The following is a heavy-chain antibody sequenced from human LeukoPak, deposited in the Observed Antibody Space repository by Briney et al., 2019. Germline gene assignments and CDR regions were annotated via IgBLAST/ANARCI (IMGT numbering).Heavy chain of an antibody. J-gene: IGHJ4*02. V-gene: IGHV4-34*01. CDR2: INHSGST. CDR1: GGSFSGYY. CDR3: ARGPRAWYQLPRRAYYFDY. D-gene: IGHD2-2*01. Sequence: KPSETLSLTCAVYGGSFSGYYWSWIRQPPGKGLEWIGEINHSGSTNYNPSLKSRVTISVDTSKNQFSLKLSSVTAADTAVYYCARGPRAWYQLPRRAYYFDYWGQGTLVTVSS.